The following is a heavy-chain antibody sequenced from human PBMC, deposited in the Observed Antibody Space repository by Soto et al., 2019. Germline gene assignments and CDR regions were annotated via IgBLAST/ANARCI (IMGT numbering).Heavy chain of an antibody. D-gene: IGHD6-13*01. V-gene: IGHV3-64*02. CDR2: INSDGTRT. CDR1: GFTFSDYA. CDR3: ARDAIAITGNGFDY. Sequence: PGGSLRLSCEASGFTFSDYAMHWVRQAPGKGLQYVAAINSDGTRTYYAESVEGRFTIARDDATYTLYLHMGSLRTEDMAVYYCARDAIAITGNGFDYWGPGTLVTVSS. J-gene: IGHJ4*02.